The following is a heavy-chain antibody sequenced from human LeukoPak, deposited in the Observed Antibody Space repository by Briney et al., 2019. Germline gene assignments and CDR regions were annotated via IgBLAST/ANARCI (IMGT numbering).Heavy chain of an antibody. Sequence: GESLKISCQGSGYSFTSYWIGWVRQLPGKGLEWMGIIYPGDSDTRYSPSFQGQVTISADKSISTAYLQWSSLKASDTAMYYCARRNIPSAFDIWGQGTMVTVSS. CDR1: GYSFTSYW. D-gene: IGHD2-21*01. J-gene: IGHJ3*02. CDR3: ARRNIPSAFDI. V-gene: IGHV5-51*01. CDR2: IYPGDSDT.